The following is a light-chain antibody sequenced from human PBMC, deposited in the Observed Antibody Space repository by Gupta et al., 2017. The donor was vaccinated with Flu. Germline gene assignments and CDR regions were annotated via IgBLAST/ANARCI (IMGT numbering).Light chain of an antibody. CDR1: SSDVGGYNY. J-gene: IGLJ2*01. CDR2: EVS. Sequence: SIAISCTGTSSDVGGYNYVSWYHQHPGKVPKLVVDEVSDRHAGGANRFSGSKYGNTASLTVYESLRAEEGNYYGTTYASSIHMVFGGGTKLTVL. CDR3: TTYASSIHMV. V-gene: IGLV2-14*01.